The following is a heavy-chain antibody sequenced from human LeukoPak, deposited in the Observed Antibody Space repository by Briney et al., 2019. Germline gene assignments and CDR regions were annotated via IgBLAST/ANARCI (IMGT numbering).Heavy chain of an antibody. CDR1: GGSISSYY. J-gene: IGHJ6*04. CDR3: ARDRIVVVPAAIVYYYYGMDV. D-gene: IGHD2-2*01. CDR2: IYYSGST. V-gene: IGHV4-59*01. Sequence: SETLSLTCTVSGGSISSYYWSWIRQPPGKGLEWIGYIYYSGSTNYNPSLKSRVTISVDTSKNQFSLKLSSVTAADTAVYYCARDRIVVVPAAIVYYYYGMDVWGKGTTVTVSS.